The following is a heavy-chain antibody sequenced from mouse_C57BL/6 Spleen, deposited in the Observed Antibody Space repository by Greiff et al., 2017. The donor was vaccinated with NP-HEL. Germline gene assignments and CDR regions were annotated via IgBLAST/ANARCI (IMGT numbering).Heavy chain of an antibody. D-gene: IGHD2-4*01. V-gene: IGHV1-18*01. CDR1: GYTFTDYN. J-gene: IGHJ3*01. CDR3: ARGGLRRGSWFAY. CDR2: INPNNGGT. Sequence: VHVKQSGPELVKPGASVKIPCKASGYTFTDYNMDWVKQSHGKSLEWIGDINPNNGGTIYNQKFKGKATLTVDKSSSTAYMELRSLTSEDTAVYYCARGGLRRGSWFAYWGQGTLVTVSA.